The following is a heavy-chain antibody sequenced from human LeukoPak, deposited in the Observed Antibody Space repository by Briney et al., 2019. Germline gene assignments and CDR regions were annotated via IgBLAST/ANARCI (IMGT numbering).Heavy chain of an antibody. CDR1: GGTFSSYA. Sequence: ASVKVSCKASGGTFSSYAISWVRQAPGQGLEWMGGIIPIFGTANYAQKFQGRVTITADESTSTAYMELSSLRSEDTAVYYCARDLRRVRYYDFWSGYQNWFDPWGQGTLVNVSS. V-gene: IGHV1-69*13. D-gene: IGHD3-3*01. J-gene: IGHJ5*02. CDR2: IIPIFGTA. CDR3: ARDLRRVRYYDFWSGYQNWFDP.